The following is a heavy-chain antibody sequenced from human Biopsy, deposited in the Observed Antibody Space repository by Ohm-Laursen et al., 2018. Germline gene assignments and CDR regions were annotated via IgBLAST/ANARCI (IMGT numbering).Heavy chain of an antibody. CDR1: GASVKTSGYF. CDR3: VREPKTGTAEAWYFDL. D-gene: IGHD3-9*01. CDR2: ISYNERT. V-gene: IGHV4-31*03. Sequence: TLSPTCSVSGASVKTSGYFWAWIRQRPGKGLEWIGYISYNERTHYNPSLTSRLAISFDTSNNRISLQLRSVSAADTAVYYCVREPKTGTAEAWYFDLWGRGSPVTVPS. J-gene: IGHJ2*01.